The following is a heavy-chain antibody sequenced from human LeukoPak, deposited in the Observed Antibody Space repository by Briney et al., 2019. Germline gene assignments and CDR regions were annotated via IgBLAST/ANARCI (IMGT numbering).Heavy chain of an antibody. D-gene: IGHD3-10*01. CDR2: IIPILGIA. V-gene: IGHV1-69*04. CDR3: ARLIWFGELPTPYYYYGMDV. Sequence: ASVKVSCKASGGTFSSYAISWVRQAPGQGLEWMGRIIPILGIANYAQKFQGRVTITADKSTSTAYMELSSLRSEDTAVYYCARLIWFGELPTPYYYYGMDVWGQGTTVTVSS. CDR1: GGTFSSYA. J-gene: IGHJ6*02.